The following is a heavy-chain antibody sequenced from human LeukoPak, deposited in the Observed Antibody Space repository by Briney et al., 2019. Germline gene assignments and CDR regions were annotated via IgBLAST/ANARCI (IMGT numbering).Heavy chain of an antibody. CDR3: ATGGLVGYSYGSDYFDY. Sequence: GASVKVSCKVSGYTLTELSMHWVRQAPGKGVEWMGGFDPEDGETIYAQKFQGRVTMTEDTSTDTAYMELSSLRSEDTAVYYCATGGLVGYSYGSDYFDYWGQGTLVTVSS. V-gene: IGHV1-24*01. D-gene: IGHD5-18*01. J-gene: IGHJ4*02. CDR2: FDPEDGET. CDR1: GYTLTELS.